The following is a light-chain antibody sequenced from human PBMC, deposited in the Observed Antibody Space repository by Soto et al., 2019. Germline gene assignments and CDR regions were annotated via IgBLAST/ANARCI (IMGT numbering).Light chain of an antibody. CDR1: SSDVGGYNY. CDR2: GVT. J-gene: IGLJ1*01. V-gene: IGLV2-14*01. CDR3: SSYTSSITYV. Sequence: QSALTQPASVSGSPGQSITISCTGTSSDVGGYNYVSWYQHHPGKAPKLIIYGVTNRPSGVSSRFSGSKSGNTASLTISGLQAEDEADYYCSSYTSSITYVFGTGTKLTVL.